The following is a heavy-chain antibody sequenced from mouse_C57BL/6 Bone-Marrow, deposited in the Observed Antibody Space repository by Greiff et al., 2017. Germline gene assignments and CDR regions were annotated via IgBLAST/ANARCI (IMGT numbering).Heavy chain of an antibody. J-gene: IGHJ2*01. Sequence: VQLQQSGAELVKPGASVKISCKASGYAFSSYWMNWVKQRPGKGLEWIGQIYPGDGDTNYNGKFKGKATLTADTYSSTAYMQLSRLTSEDSAVYICARGCTTLVAKGYWFDCWGQGTTLTVSS. V-gene: IGHV1-80*01. CDR3: ARGCTTLVAKGYWFDC. CDR2: IYPGDGDT. D-gene: IGHD1-1*01. CDR1: GYAFSSYW.